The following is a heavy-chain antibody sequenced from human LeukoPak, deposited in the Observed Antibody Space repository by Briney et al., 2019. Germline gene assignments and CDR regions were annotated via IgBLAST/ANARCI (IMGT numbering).Heavy chain of an antibody. V-gene: IGHV4-59*01. D-gene: IGHD2-15*01. CDR2: IYYSGST. CDR1: GGSISSYY. J-gene: IGHJ3*02. Sequence: PSETLSLTCTVSGGSISSYYWSWIRQPPGKGLEWIGYIYYSGSTNYNPSLKSRVTISVDTSKNQFSLKLSSVTAADTAVYYYAACSGGSCYRNDAFDIWGQGTMVTVSS. CDR3: AACSGGSCYRNDAFDI.